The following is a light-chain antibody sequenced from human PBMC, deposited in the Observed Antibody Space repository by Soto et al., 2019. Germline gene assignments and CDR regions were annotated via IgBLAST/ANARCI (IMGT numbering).Light chain of an antibody. CDR1: QGISSS. J-gene: IGKJ2*01. CDR3: QQSYSIPPYT. V-gene: IGKV1-9*01. CDR2: AAS. Sequence: IQLTQSPSSLSASVGDRVTITCRASQGISSSLAWYQQQPGKAPKLLIYAASTLQSGVPSRFSGSGSGTDFTLTITSLQPEDFATYYCQQSYSIPPYTFGQGTKLEIK.